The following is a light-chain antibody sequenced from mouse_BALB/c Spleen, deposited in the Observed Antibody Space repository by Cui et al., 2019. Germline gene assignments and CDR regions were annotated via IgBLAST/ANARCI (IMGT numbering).Light chain of an antibody. V-gene: IGKV4-68*01. Sequence: QIVLTQSPPLMSASAGEKVTMTCSASSSVSYMYWYQQKPRSSPKPWIYLTSNLASGVPARFSGSGSGTSYSLTISSMEAEDAATYYCQQWSSNPRTFGAGTKLELK. J-gene: IGKJ5*01. CDR3: QQWSSNPRT. CDR2: LTS. CDR1: SSVSY.